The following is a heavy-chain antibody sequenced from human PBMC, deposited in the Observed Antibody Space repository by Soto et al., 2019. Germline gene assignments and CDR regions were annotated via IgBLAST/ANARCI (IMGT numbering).Heavy chain of an antibody. CDR1: GFSVSSNY. D-gene: IGHD3-22*01. CDR3: ARDSWGYDSTGYYQNY. Sequence: ERYRRLPCAASGFSVSSNYMSSFRQAPGKGLEWVSVISSGGSTYYADSVKGRFSISRDISKNPLYLQMNSLRAEDTAMYYCARDSWGYDSTGYYQNYWGQGT. V-gene: IGHV3-66*01. CDR2: ISSGGST. J-gene: IGHJ4*02.